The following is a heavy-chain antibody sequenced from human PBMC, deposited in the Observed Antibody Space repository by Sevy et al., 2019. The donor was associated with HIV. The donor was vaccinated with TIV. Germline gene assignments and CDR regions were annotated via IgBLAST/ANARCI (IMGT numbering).Heavy chain of an antibody. D-gene: IGHD3-22*01. Sequence: SESLSLTCTVSGDSISSSNFYWGWIRQPPGKGLEWIGSIYYSGSTYDNPSLKSRVTISVDTSKDQFSLKLRSVTAADTAVYYCARLFDDSSGPPSDYWGQGTLVTVSS. V-gene: IGHV4-39*01. CDR2: IYYSGST. CDR1: GDSISSSNFY. CDR3: ARLFDDSSGPPSDY. J-gene: IGHJ4*02.